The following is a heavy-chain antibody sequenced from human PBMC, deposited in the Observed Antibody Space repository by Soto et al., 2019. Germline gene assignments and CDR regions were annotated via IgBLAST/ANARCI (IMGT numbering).Heavy chain of an antibody. CDR3: ARDTGFGELLFDYYYGMDV. V-gene: IGHV3-11*05. J-gene: IGHJ6*02. D-gene: IGHD3-10*01. CDR1: GFTFNDYY. CDR2: ISSSSSYT. Sequence: GGSLRLSCAASGFTFNDYYMSWIRQAPGKGLEWVSYISSSSSYTNYADSVKGRFTISRDNAKNSLYLQMNSLRAEDTAVYYCARDTGFGELLFDYYYGMDVWGQGTTVTVSS.